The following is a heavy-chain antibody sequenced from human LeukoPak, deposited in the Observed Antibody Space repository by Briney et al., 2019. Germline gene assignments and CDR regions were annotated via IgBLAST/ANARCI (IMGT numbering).Heavy chain of an antibody. V-gene: IGHV6-1*01. CDR3: ARGTLLIISSWYYLDY. J-gene: IGHJ4*02. D-gene: IGHD6-13*01. Sequence: QTLSLTCAISGDSVSSNSAAWDWIRQSPSRGLEWLVRTYYRSKWYNDYAVSVKSRITINPHTSKNQFSLQLNSVTPEDTAVYYCARGTLLIISSWYYLDYWGQGTLVTVSS. CDR2: TYYRSKWYN. CDR1: GDSVSSNSAA.